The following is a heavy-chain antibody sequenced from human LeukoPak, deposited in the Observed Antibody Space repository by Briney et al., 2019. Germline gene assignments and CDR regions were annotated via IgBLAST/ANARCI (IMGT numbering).Heavy chain of an antibody. Sequence: PSQTLSLTCTVSGDSTSSGGYYWTWIRQPAGKGLEWIGRIYTSGSTNYNPSLKSRVTISVDTSKNQFSLKLSSVTAADTAVYYCARGLSSGWYFDYWGQGALVTVSS. CDR3: ARGLSSGWYFDY. V-gene: IGHV4-61*02. D-gene: IGHD2-15*01. CDR2: IYTSGST. CDR1: GDSTSSGGYY. J-gene: IGHJ4*02.